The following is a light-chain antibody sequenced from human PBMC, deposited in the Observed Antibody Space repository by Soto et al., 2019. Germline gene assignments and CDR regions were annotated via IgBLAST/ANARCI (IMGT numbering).Light chain of an antibody. J-gene: IGKJ4*01. Sequence: IVLTQCPAILALSPGDRATLSCRASQSVSSSYLAWYQHKPGQAPRLLIHGASSRVTGIPDRFSGSGSGTDFTLTITRLEPEDFAVYYCQQYQSLTFGGGTKVDI. CDR1: QSVSSSY. CDR2: GAS. V-gene: IGKV3-20*01. CDR3: QQYQSLT.